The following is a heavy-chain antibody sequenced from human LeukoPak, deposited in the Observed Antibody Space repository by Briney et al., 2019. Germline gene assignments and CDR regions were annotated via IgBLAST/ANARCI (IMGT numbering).Heavy chain of an antibody. CDR1: GFTFSDYY. CDR2: ISSSGSTI. CDR3: ARGDRRGPCAFDI. Sequence: GGSLRLSCAASGFTFSDYYMSWIRQAPGKGLEWVSYISSSGSTIYYADSVKGRFTISRDNAKNSLYLRMNSLRAEDTAVYYCARGDRRGPCAFDIWGQGTMVTVSS. V-gene: IGHV3-11*01. J-gene: IGHJ3*02.